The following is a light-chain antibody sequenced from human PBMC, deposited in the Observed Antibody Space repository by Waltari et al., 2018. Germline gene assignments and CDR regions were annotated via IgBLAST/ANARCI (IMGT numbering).Light chain of an antibody. Sequence: QSVLTQPPSVSGSPAPSVTMSCTGTRLVIGSYNFVSWYQQHPGKAPNHVIYDVITRPSGVPDRFSGSKSGNTASLTVSGLQAEDEADYYCSSHAGSTAVFGGGTKLTVL. CDR1: RLVIGSYNF. CDR3: SSHAGSTAV. CDR2: DVI. V-gene: IGLV2-8*01. J-gene: IGLJ2*01.